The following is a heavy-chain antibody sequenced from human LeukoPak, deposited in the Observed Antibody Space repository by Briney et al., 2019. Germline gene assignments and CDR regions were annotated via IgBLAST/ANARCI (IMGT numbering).Heavy chain of an antibody. J-gene: IGHJ4*02. Sequence: SETLSLTCTVSGGSISSGDYYWSWIRQPPGKGLEWIGYIYYSGSTYYNPSLKSRVTISVDTSKNRFSLKLSSVTAADTAVYYCARDLAYGSGSYPVYYFDYWGQGTLVTVSS. V-gene: IGHV4-30-4*01. CDR3: ARDLAYGSGSYPVYYFDY. D-gene: IGHD3-10*01. CDR1: GGSISSGDYY. CDR2: IYYSGST.